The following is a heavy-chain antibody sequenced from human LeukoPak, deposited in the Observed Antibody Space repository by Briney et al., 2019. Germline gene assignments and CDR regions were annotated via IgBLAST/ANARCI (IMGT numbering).Heavy chain of an antibody. CDR3: VRRGSNYPYYMDV. Sequence: PGGSLRLSCAASGFTCGSYVMSWVRQAPGKGLEWVSVISASGRNTYYSESAKGQFTISRDNSKNTLYLQMSSLRAEDTAVYYCVRRGSNYPYYMDVWGKGTTVTVSS. V-gene: IGHV3-23*01. CDR2: ISASGRNT. J-gene: IGHJ6*03. CDR1: GFTCGSYV.